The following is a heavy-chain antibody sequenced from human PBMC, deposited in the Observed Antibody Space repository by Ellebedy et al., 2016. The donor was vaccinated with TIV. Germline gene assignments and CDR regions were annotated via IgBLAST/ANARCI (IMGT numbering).Heavy chain of an antibody. V-gene: IGHV1-69*04. CDR2: IIPILGMT. D-gene: IGHD2-15*01. CDR3: ARYCSGGSCSQEVEY. J-gene: IGHJ4*02. Sequence: ASVKVSCKASGGTFSTYAINWVRQAPGQGLEWMGRIIPILGMTNYAQKFQGRVTITADRSTSTAYMELSSLRSEDSAVYYCARYCSGGSCSQEVEYWGQGALVTVSS. CDR1: GGTFSTYA.